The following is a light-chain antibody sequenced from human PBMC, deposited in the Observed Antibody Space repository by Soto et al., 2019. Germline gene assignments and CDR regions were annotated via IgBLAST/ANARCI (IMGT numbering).Light chain of an antibody. V-gene: IGLV2-8*01. CDR1: SSDVGRYNY. CDR3: CSYAGRNNL. CDR2: EVT. J-gene: IGLJ2*01. Sequence: QSVLTQPPSASGSPGQSVTISCTGTSSDVGRYNYVTWFQQHPGKAPKVMIYEVTKRPSGVPDRFSGSKSGNTASLTVSGLQAXDEADYYCCSYAGRNNLFGGGTKLTVL.